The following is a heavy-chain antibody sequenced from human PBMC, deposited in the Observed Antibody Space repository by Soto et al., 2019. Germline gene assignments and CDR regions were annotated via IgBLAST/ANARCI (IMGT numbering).Heavy chain of an antibody. J-gene: IGHJ4*02. CDR2: LSYDGSNK. CDR1: GSTFSSYG. D-gene: IGHD1-26*01. CDR3: AKDSVVGAILSYFDY. Sequence: PGGSLRLSCAASGSTFSSYGMHWVRQAPGKGLEWVAILSYDGSNKYYADSVKGRFTISRDNSKNTLYLQMNSLRAEDTAVYYCAKDSVVGAILSYFDYWGQGP. V-gene: IGHV3-30*18.